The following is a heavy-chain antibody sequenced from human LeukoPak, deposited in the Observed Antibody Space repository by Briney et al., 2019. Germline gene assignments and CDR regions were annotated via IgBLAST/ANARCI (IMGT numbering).Heavy chain of an antibody. D-gene: IGHD6-13*01. Sequence: PGGSLRLSCAASGFTVSNHYMIWVRQAPGKGLEWVSVVYSAGGTYYADSVKGRFTISRDNSWNTLYLQMNSLRTEDTAVYYCARGTSWQQRAFDIWGQGTVVTVSS. CDR3: ARGTSWQQRAFDI. J-gene: IGHJ3*02. CDR1: GFTVSNHY. V-gene: IGHV3-66*01. CDR2: VYSAGGT.